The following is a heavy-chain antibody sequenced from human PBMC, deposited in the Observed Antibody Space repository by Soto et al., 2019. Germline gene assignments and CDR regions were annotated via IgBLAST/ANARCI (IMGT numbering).Heavy chain of an antibody. J-gene: IGHJ4*02. CDR3: AGDSDGDYYFNY. CDR1: GGSICSYY. V-gene: IGHV4-59*01. D-gene: IGHD4-17*01. CDR2: IYYSGST. Sequence: PWETLSLTCTVCGGSICSYYWSWIRQPPGKGLEWIGYIYYSGSTNYNPSLKSRVTLSVDTSKNQFSLKLNSVTAADTAVYYCAGDSDGDYYFNYRRQRTLIIFSS.